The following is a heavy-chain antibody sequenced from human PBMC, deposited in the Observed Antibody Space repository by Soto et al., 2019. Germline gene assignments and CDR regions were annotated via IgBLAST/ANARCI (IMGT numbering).Heavy chain of an antibody. CDR3: AITNVADASFDY. D-gene: IGHD2-8*01. Sequence: QVQLVESGGGVVHPGRSLSLSCAGSGFMFSNYGMHWVRRAPGKGLEWVAFISYDGGETCYADSVKGRFTISRDNSERTLFLHMRSLKKEDTAVYYCAITNVADASFDYWGQGTLVTVSS. J-gene: IGHJ4*02. CDR2: ISYDGGET. V-gene: IGHV3-30*03. CDR1: GFMFSNYG.